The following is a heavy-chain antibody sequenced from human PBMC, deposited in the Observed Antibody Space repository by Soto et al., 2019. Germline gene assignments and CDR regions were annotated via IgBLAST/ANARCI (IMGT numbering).Heavy chain of an antibody. J-gene: IGHJ6*02. CDR1: GGTFSTYA. CDR2: IIPILGST. V-gene: IGHV1-69*13. Sequence: GASVKVSCKASGGTFSTYAISWLRQAPGQGLEWMGGIIPILGSTSYAQRFQGRLTLAADESTSTAYMELSSLTSDDTAVYSCARERGSGSYSKVGYFYYGLDVWGQGTTVTVSS. CDR3: ARERGSGSYSKVGYFYYGLDV. D-gene: IGHD3-10*01.